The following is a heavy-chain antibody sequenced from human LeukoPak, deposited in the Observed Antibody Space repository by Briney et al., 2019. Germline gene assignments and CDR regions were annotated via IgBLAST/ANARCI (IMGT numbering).Heavy chain of an antibody. CDR1: GFTFSSYA. V-gene: IGHV3-64D*06. D-gene: IGHD3-3*01. CDR3: ARVGWSGYYDFDY. CDR2: ISSNGGST. Sequence: EGSLRLSCSASGFTFSSYAMHWVRQAPGKGLEYVSAISSNGGSTYYADSVKGRFTISRDNSKNTLYLQMSSLRAEDTAVYYCARVGWSGYYDFDYWGQGTLVTVSS. J-gene: IGHJ4*02.